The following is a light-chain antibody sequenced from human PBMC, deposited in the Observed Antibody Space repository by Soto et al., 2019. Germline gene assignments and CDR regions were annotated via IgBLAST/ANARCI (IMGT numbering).Light chain of an antibody. CDR1: SSDIGGYNY. CDR2: DVT. J-gene: IGLJ2*01. Sequence: QSALTQPASVSGSPGQSITISCTGTSSDIGGYNYVSWYQQHPGKAPKHIIFDVTYRPSGVSNRFSGSKSGNTASLTISGLQAEDEADYYCTSYTATSTLEVFGGGTKLTVL. V-gene: IGLV2-14*03. CDR3: TSYTATSTLEV.